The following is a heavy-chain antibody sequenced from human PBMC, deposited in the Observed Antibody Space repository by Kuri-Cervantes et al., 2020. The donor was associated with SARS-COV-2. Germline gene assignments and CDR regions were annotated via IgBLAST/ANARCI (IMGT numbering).Heavy chain of an antibody. J-gene: IGHJ6*02. D-gene: IGHD2-2*01. CDR1: GGSISSSSYY. CDR2: IYYSGST. V-gene: IGHV4-39*01. Sequence: SETLSLTCTVSGGSISSSSYYWGWIRQPPGKGLEWIGSIYYSGSTYYNPSLKNRVTISVDTSKNQFSLKLSSVTAADTAVYYCAGHPSGYCSSTSCRNHYYYYGMDVWGQGTTVTVSS. CDR3: AGHPSGYCSSTSCRNHYYYYGMDV.